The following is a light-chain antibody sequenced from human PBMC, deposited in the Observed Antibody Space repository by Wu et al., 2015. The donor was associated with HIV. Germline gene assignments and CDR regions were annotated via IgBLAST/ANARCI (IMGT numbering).Light chain of an antibody. Sequence: ETVMTQSPATLSVSPGERATLSCRASQSVSSNLAWYQQKPGQAPRLLIYGASNRATGIPDRFTGSGSGTDFTLTISRLEPEDFAVYYCQQYGSSRWTFGQGTKVEIK. CDR3: QQYGSSRWT. V-gene: IGKV3-20*01. CDR2: GAS. CDR1: QSVSSN. J-gene: IGKJ1*01.